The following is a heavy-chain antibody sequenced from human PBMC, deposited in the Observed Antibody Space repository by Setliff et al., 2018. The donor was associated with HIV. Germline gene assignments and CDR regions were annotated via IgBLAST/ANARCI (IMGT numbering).Heavy chain of an antibody. CDR3: ARDRIAAAGTLMGY. Sequence: GASVKVSCKASGYTFTGYYMHWVRQAPGQGLESMGRINPNSGGTNYAPKFQGRVTMTRDTSISTAYMELTRLRSDDTAVYYCARDRIAAAGTLMGYWGQGTLVTVSS. D-gene: IGHD6-13*01. CDR2: INPNSGGT. J-gene: IGHJ4*02. V-gene: IGHV1-2*06. CDR1: GYTFTGYY.